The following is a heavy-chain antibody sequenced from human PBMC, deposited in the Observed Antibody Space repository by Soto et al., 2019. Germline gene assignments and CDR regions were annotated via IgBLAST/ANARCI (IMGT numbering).Heavy chain of an antibody. Sequence: GGSLRLSCAASGFTFGSYWMSWVRQAPGKGLEWLATIKMDASEKKYVDSVKGRFTMSRDNAKNSLYLQMNSLRAEDTAVYYCAKDRYCTSSSCPTDFWGQGTLVTVSS. CDR3: AKDRYCTSSSCPTDF. D-gene: IGHD2-2*01. J-gene: IGHJ4*02. CDR2: IKMDASEK. CDR1: GFTFGSYW. V-gene: IGHV3-7*01.